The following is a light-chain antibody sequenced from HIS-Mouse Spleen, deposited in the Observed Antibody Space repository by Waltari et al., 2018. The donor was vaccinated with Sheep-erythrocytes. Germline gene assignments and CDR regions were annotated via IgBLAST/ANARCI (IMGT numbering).Light chain of an antibody. J-gene: IGLJ3*02. V-gene: IGLV1-47*01. CDR3: AAWDDSLSGHWV. CDR2: RNN. Sequence: QSVLTQPPSASGTPGQRVTISCSGSSSNIGSNYVYWYQQLPGTAPKLLIYRNNPRPSGVPDRFSGSKSGASASLASSGLRSEDEADYYCAAWDDSLSGHWVFGGGTKLTVL. CDR1: SSNIGSNY.